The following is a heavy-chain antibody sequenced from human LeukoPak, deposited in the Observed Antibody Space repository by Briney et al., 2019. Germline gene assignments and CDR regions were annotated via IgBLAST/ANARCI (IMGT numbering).Heavy chain of an antibody. V-gene: IGHV5-51*01. J-gene: IGHJ4*02. CDR1: GYSFTSYW. CDR3: ASGGQKGTYHCGGDCYNFDY. D-gene: IGHD2-21*02. CDR2: IYPGDSDT. Sequence: GESLKISCKGSGYSFTSYWIGWVRQMPGKGLEWMGIIYPGDSDTRYSPSFQGQVTISADESISTAYLQWSSLKASGTAMYYCASGGQKGTYHCGGDCYNFDYWGQGTLVTVSS.